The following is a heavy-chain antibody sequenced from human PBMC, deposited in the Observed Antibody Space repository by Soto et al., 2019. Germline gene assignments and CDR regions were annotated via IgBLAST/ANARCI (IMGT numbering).Heavy chain of an antibody. CDR3: ARPDCSSTSCYNGVAFDI. CDR1: GYSFTNYW. J-gene: IGHJ3*02. V-gene: IGHV5-10-1*01. Sequence: GESLKISCKGFGYSFTNYWISWVRQMPGKGLEWMGRIDPSDSYTNYSPSFQGHVTISADKSISTAYLQWSSLKASDTAMYYCARPDCSSTSCYNGVAFDIWGQGTMVTVSS. D-gene: IGHD2-2*02. CDR2: IDPSDSYT.